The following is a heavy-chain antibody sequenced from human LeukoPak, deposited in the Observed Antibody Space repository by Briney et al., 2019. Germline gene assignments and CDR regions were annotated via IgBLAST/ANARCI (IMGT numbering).Heavy chain of an antibody. J-gene: IGHJ4*02. CDR2: INPYNGNR. CDR1: GYTFTTYG. CDR3: ARELYGRFDY. D-gene: IGHD2-2*02. V-gene: IGHV1-18*01. Sequence: ASVKVSCKASGYTFTTYGISWVRQAPGQGPEWMGWINPYNGNRNDAQKLQGRVTMTTDTPMSTAYMELRSLRFDDTAVYYCARELYGRFDYWGQGTLVTVSS.